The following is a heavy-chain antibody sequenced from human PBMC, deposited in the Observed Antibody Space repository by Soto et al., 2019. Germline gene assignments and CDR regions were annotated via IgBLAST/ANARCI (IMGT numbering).Heavy chain of an antibody. J-gene: IGHJ6*02. V-gene: IGHV4-34*01. D-gene: IGHD5-18*01. CDR1: GGSFSGYD. Sequence: SETLSLTCAVYGGSFSGYDWNWIRQPPGKGLEWIGEINHSGSTNYNPSLKSRVTISVDTSKNQFSLKLSSVTAADTAVYYCAGPRGYSYGPWGFDYYYYGMDVWGQGTTVTVSS. CDR3: AGPRGYSYGPWGFDYYYYGMDV. CDR2: INHSGST.